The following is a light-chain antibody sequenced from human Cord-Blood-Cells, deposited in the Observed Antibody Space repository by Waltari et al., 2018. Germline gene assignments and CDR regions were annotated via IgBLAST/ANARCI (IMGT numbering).Light chain of an antibody. Sequence: IQMTQSPSSLSGTVGDRSNITCQASQDISNYLNWYQQKPGKAPKLLIYDASNLERGVPSRFSGSGSGTDFTFTISSLQSEDIATYYCQQYDNLPHTFGQGTKLEIK. CDR2: DAS. V-gene: IGKV1-33*01. CDR1: QDISNY. J-gene: IGKJ2*01. CDR3: QQYDNLPHT.